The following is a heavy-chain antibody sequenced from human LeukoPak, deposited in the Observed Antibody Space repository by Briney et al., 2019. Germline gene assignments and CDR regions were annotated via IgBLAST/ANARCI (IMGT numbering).Heavy chain of an antibody. CDR3: AKDPGNWFDP. V-gene: IGHV1-8*01. CDR1: GYTFTSYD. CDR2: MNPNSGNT. Sequence: ASVKVSCKASGYTFTSYDINWVRQATGQGLEWMGWMNPNSGNTDYAQKFQGRVTMTRDTSISTAYMELSRLRSDDTAVYYCAKDPGNWFDPWGQGTLVTVSS. J-gene: IGHJ5*02. D-gene: IGHD2-15*01.